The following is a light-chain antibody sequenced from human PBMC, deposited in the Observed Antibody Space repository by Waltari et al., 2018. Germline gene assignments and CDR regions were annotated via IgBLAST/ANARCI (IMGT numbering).Light chain of an antibody. CDR1: QSVRTR. J-gene: IGKJ1*01. Sequence: EIVMTQSPVTLSVSPGEGAALSCRPSQSVRTRLAWYQQRPGQTPRLLIYGASTRATEIPSRFSGSGSGTEFTLTISSVQAEDVATYFCHQYYTFPQTFGPGTKVEIK. CDR2: GAS. CDR3: HQYYTFPQT. V-gene: IGKV3-15*01.